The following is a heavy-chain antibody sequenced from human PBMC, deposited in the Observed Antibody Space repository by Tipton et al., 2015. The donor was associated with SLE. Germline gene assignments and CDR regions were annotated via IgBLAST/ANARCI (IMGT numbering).Heavy chain of an antibody. Sequence: TLSLTCTVSGGSISSGNYYWSWIRQPAGKGLEWIGHIYTSGSTNYNPSLKSRVTISVDTSKNQFSLKLSSVTAADTAVYYCARDQMIRGFDPWGQGTLVTVSS. V-gene: IGHV4-61*09. J-gene: IGHJ5*02. D-gene: IGHD3-16*01. CDR1: GGSISSGNYY. CDR3: ARDQMIRGFDP. CDR2: IYTSGST.